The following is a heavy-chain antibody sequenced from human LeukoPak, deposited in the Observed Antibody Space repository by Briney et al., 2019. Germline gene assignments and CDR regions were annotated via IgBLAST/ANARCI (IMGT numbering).Heavy chain of an antibody. CDR2: IYHSGST. V-gene: IGHV4-38-2*01. J-gene: IGHJ6*03. CDR1: GYSLSSGYY. CDR3: ARPVDYYYYYMDV. D-gene: IGHD4-23*01. Sequence: SETLSLTCAVSGYSLSSGYYWGWIRPPPGKGLEWIGSIYHSGSTYYNPSLESRVTISVDTSKNQFSLKLSSVTAADTAVYYCARPVDYYYYYMDVWGKGTTVTVSS.